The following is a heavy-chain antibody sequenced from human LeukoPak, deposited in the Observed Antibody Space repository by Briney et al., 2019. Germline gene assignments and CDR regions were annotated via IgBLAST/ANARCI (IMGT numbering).Heavy chain of an antibody. Sequence: PGGSLSLSCAASGFTFSSYSMNWVRRAPGKGLEWVSSISTGSSYIDYADSVKGRFTISRDNAKKSLYLQMNSLRAEDTAVYYCARDGYKPFDYWGQGTLVTVSS. V-gene: IGHV3-21*01. J-gene: IGHJ4*02. D-gene: IGHD5-24*01. CDR3: ARDGYKPFDY. CDR2: ISTGSSYI. CDR1: GFTFSSYS.